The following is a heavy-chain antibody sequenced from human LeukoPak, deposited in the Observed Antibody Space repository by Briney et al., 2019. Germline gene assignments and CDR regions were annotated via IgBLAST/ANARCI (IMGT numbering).Heavy chain of an antibody. CDR1: GFIFIGYG. D-gene: IGHD3-3*02. CDR3: AKEGAASWDVDV. CDR2: IRPDGHNK. Sequence: GGSLRLSCAASGFIFIGYGMHWVRQAPGKGPEWVAFIRPDGHNKYYADSVKGRFMISRDNSKNTVDLQMNSLRGDDTAMYYCAKEGAASWDVDVWGKGSTVTVSS. V-gene: IGHV3-30*02. J-gene: IGHJ6*04.